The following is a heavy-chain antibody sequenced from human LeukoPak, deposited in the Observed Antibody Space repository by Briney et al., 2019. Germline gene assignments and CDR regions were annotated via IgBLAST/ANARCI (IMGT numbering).Heavy chain of an antibody. Sequence: ASVTVSCKASGYTFTSYGISWVRQAPGQGLEWMGWISAYNGNTNYAQELQGRVTMTTDTSTSTAYMELRSLRSDDTAVYYCARDLRLISGIAVANGYNWFDPWGQGTLVTVSS. V-gene: IGHV1-18*01. D-gene: IGHD6-19*01. CDR3: ARDLRLISGIAVANGYNWFDP. J-gene: IGHJ5*02. CDR1: GYTFTSYG. CDR2: ISAYNGNT.